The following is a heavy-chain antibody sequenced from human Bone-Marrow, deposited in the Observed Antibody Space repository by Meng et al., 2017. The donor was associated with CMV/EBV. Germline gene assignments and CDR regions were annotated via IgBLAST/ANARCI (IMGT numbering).Heavy chain of an antibody. CDR3: ARYCSSTSCFNDAFDI. D-gene: IGHD2-2*01. CDR1: GFTFSSYW. V-gene: IGHV3-53*01. Sequence: GGSLRLSCAASGFTFSSYWMHWVRQAPGKGLEWVSVIYSGGSTYYADSVKGRFTISRDNSKNTLYLQMNSLRAEDTAVYYCARYCSSTSCFNDAFDIWGQGTMVTVSS. J-gene: IGHJ3*02. CDR2: IYSGGST.